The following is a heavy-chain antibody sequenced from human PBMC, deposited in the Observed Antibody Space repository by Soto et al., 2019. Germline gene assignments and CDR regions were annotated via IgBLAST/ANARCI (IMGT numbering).Heavy chain of an antibody. CDR2: IYYSGST. J-gene: IGHJ3*02. CDR3: ARVESSYDFWSGYPRGAFDI. D-gene: IGHD3-3*01. CDR1: AGSFSGYY. V-gene: IGHV4-31*11. Sequence: PSETLSLTCAVYAGSFSGYYWSWIRQHPGKGLEWIGYIYYSGSTYYNPSLKSRVTISVDTSKDQFSLKLSSVTAADTAVYYCARVESSYDFWSGYPRGAFDIWGQGTMVTVSS.